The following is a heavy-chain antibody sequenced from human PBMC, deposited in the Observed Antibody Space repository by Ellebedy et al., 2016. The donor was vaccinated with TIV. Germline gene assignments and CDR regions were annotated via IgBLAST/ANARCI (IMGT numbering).Heavy chain of an antibody. J-gene: IGHJ4*01. CDR2: INGDGSTT. Sequence: GGSLRLSRAASGFTFTNYWMHWVRQAPGKGLVWVARINGDGSTTGYADSVRGRFTISRDNAKNTLYLQMNSLRAEDTAVYYCARYNWNSGHYWGQGTLITVSS. CDR1: GFTFTNYW. V-gene: IGHV3-74*01. CDR3: ARYNWNSGHY. D-gene: IGHD1-20*01.